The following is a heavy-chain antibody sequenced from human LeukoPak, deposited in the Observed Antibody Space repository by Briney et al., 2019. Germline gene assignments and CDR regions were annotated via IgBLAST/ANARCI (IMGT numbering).Heavy chain of an antibody. CDR1: GGSFSGYY. D-gene: IGHD3-16*02. CDR2: INHGGST. J-gene: IGHJ5*02. CDR3: ARTKTHYDYVWGSYRPRRWFDP. V-gene: IGHV4-34*01. Sequence: SETLSLTCAVYGGSFSGYYWSWIRQPPGKGLEWIGEINHGGSTNYNPSLKSRVTISVDTSKNQFTLKLSSVTAADTAVYYCARTKTHYDYVWGSYRPRRWFDPWGQGTLVTVSS.